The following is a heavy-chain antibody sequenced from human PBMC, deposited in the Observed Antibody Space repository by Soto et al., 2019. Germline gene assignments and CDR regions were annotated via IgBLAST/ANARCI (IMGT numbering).Heavy chain of an antibody. V-gene: IGHV4-39*01. D-gene: IGHD3-3*02. CDR1: GGTISSSTSY. CDR2: IYYSGRT. CDR3: ARHIQDHFWSGYGNYFDP. Sequence: SETLSLTCTVSGGTISSSTSYLGWIRQPPGKGLEWIGTIYYSGRTYYNPSLKSRVTMYTDTSKNQFSLRLSSVTAADTAVYYCARHIQDHFWSGYGNYFDPWGQGTLVTVSS. J-gene: IGHJ5*02.